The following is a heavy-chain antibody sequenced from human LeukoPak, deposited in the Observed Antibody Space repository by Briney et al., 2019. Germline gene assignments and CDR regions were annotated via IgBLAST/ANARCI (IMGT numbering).Heavy chain of an antibody. V-gene: IGHV3-30*02. J-gene: IGHJ4*02. CDR1: GFTFSSYG. Sequence: PGGSLRLSCAAPGFTFSSYGMHWVRQAPGKGLEWVAFKRYDGSNKYYADSVKGRFTISRDNSKNTLYLQMNSLRAEDTAVYYCAKEIWRYYDSSGYSGDYWGQGTLVTVSS. CDR3: AKEIWRYYDSSGYSGDY. CDR2: KRYDGSNK. D-gene: IGHD3-22*01.